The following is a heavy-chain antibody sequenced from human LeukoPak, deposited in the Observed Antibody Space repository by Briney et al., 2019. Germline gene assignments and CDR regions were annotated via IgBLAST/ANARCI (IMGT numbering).Heavy chain of an antibody. D-gene: IGHD6-25*01. J-gene: IGHJ5*02. Sequence: GGSLRLSCAASGFTFSSYAMHWVRQAPGKGLEWVAVISYDGSNKYYADSVKGRFTISRDNSKNTLYLQMNSLRAEDTAVYYCARGYQRLPESNWFDPWGQGTLVTVSS. V-gene: IGHV3-30-3*01. CDR3: ARGYQRLPESNWFDP. CDR2: ISYDGSNK. CDR1: GFTFSSYA.